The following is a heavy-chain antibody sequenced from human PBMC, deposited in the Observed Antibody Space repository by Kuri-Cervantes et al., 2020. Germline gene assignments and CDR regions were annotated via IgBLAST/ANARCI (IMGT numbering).Heavy chain of an antibody. J-gene: IGHJ4*02. D-gene: IGHD6-19*01. V-gene: IGHV4-34*01. Sequence: GSLRLSCAAYGGSFSGYYWSWIRQPPGKGLEWIGEINHSGSTNYNPSLKSRVTISVDTSKNQFSLKLSSVTAADTAVYYCARVGDFIAVAGTRGPNDYWGQGTLVTVSS. CDR3: ARVGDFIAVAGTRGPNDY. CDR2: INHSGST. CDR1: GGSFSGYY.